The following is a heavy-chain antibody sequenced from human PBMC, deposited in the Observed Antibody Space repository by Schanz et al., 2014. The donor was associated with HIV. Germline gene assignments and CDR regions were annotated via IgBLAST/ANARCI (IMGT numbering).Heavy chain of an antibody. Sequence: EVQMLESGGGSVQPGGSLRLSCAASGFTFSNFAMSWVRQAPGKGLEWLSYISVNGATREYADSVKGRFTISRDNARTSLYLQMNSLRAEDTAVYYCARVFGRTYGLPDYWGQGTLVTVSS. J-gene: IGHJ4*02. V-gene: IGHV3-23*01. CDR1: GFTFSNFA. CDR2: ISVNGATR. D-gene: IGHD3-10*01. CDR3: ARVFGRTYGLPDY.